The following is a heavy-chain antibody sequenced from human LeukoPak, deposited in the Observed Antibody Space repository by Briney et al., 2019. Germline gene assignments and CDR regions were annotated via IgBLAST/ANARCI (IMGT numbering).Heavy chain of an antibody. CDR1: GYTFTGYY. D-gene: IGHD6-19*01. J-gene: IGHJ4*02. CDR3: ARDMNRVAGTLDY. Sequence: GASVKVSCKASGYTFTGYYMHWVRQAPGQGLEWMGWINPNSGGTNYAQKFQGRVTMTRDTSISTAYMELSRLRSDDTAVYYCARDMNRVAGTLDYWGQGTLVTVSS. CDR2: INPNSGGT. V-gene: IGHV1-2*02.